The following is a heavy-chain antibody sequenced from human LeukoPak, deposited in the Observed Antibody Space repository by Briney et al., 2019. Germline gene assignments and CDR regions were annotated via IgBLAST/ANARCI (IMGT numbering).Heavy chain of an antibody. Sequence: SSETLSLTCTVSGGSISGYYWSWIRQSPGKGLEWVGYIYYSGNTNYNPSLKTRVTVSLDTSKNHFSLQLNSLTPEDTAVYYCARDMDYYVLGNYYNSRWFDPWGQGTPVIVSS. V-gene: IGHV4-59*12. CDR1: GGSISGYY. CDR3: ARDMDYYVLGNYYNSRWFDP. D-gene: IGHD3-10*01. J-gene: IGHJ5*02. CDR2: IYYSGNT.